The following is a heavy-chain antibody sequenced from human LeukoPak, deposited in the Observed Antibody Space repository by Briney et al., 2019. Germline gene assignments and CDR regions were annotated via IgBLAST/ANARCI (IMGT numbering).Heavy chain of an antibody. D-gene: IGHD2-2*02. CDR3: ARGSHRGYCTTSICYTVDY. V-gene: IGHV1-8*01. Sequence: GASVKVSCKAARYTFTSYDINWVRQTPGQGLEWMGWMNPDSGNTGYAQKFQGRVSMTRNTSISTAYMELGGLTSDDTAVYFCARGSHRGYCTTSICYTVDYWGQGTLVSVSS. CDR2: MNPDSGNT. J-gene: IGHJ4*01. CDR1: RYTFTSYD.